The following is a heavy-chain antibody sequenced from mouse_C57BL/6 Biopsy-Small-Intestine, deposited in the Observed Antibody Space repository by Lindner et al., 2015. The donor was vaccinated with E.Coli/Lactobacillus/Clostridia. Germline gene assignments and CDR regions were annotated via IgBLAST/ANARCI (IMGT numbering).Heavy chain of an antibody. V-gene: IGHV14-4*01. CDR2: IDPENGDT. CDR1: GFNIKDDY. J-gene: IGHJ2*01. CDR3: TTTRRSSYYFDY. D-gene: IGHD1-1*01. Sequence: VQLQESGAELVRPGASVKLSCTVSGFNIKDDYMHWVKQRPEQGLEWIGWIDPENGDTEYASKFQGKATITADTSSNTAYLQLSGLTSEDTAVYYCTTTRRSSYYFDYWGQGTTLTVSS.